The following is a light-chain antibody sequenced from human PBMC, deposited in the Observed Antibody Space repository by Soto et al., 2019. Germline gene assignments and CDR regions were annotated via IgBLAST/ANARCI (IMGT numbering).Light chain of an antibody. CDR3: SSYTSSSTLAV. Sequence: QSALTQPASVSGSPGQSITISCTGTSSDVGGYNYVSLYQQHPGKAPKLMIYDVSNRPSGDSNRFSGSKSGNTASLTISGLPAEDEAEYYCSSYTSSSTLAVFCGGTKLTV. CDR2: DVS. V-gene: IGLV2-14*01. CDR1: SSDVGGYNY. J-gene: IGLJ2*01.